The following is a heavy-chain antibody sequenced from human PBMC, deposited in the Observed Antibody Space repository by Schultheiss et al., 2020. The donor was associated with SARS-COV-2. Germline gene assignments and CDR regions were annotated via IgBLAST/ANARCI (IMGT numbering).Heavy chain of an antibody. CDR1: GGTFSSNA. D-gene: IGHD2-2*01. Sequence: SVKVSCKASGGTFSSNAISWVRQAPGQGLEWMGGIIPIFGTANYAQKFQGRVTITADKSTSTAYMELRSLRSEDTAVYYCARDPYCSSTSCQSFDYWGQGTLVTVSS. V-gene: IGHV1-69*06. CDR3: ARDPYCSSTSCQSFDY. J-gene: IGHJ4*02. CDR2: IIPIFGTA.